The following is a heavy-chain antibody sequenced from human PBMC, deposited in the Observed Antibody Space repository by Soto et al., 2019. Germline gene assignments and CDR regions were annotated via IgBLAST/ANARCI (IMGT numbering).Heavy chain of an antibody. CDR3: VAYTASRNWFDL. CDR1: GSAVTNFY. D-gene: IGHD2-2*02. J-gene: IGHJ5*02. V-gene: IGHV4-38-2*01. Sequence: PSETLSLTCAISGSAVTNFYWGWIRQSPGKGLEWIGSVYPSGNTYNKPSLRSRVSMSIDTSKNEVSLQVASVTAADTALYYCVAYTASRNWFDLWGQGTLVTVSS. CDR2: VYPSGNT.